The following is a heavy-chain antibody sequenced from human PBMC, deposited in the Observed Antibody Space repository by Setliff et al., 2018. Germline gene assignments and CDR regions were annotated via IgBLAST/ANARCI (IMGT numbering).Heavy chain of an antibody. Sequence: GGSLRLSCAASGFIFSTYRMHWVRQAPGKGLEWVAVIWHDGGNKYHADSVKGRFTISRDNSKNTLYLQMNSLRPEDTAVYYCARTCSGSGCYAGLESWGQGTPVTVSS. CDR1: GFIFSTYR. V-gene: IGHV3-33*08. J-gene: IGHJ4*02. CDR3: ARTCSGSGCYAGLES. D-gene: IGHD2-15*01. CDR2: IWHDGGNK.